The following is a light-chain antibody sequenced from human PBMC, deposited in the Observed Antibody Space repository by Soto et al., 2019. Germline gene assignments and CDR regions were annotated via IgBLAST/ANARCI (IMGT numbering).Light chain of an antibody. CDR2: GAS. CDR1: QSVSSSY. V-gene: IGKV3-20*01. Sequence: EIVLTQSPGTLSLSPRERATLSCRASQSVSSSYLAWYQQKPGQAPRLLMYGASSRATGIPDRFSGSGSGTDFTLTISRLEPEDLAVYYWQQYGSSVWKFGPVTKVDIK. J-gene: IGKJ1*01. CDR3: QQYGSSVWK.